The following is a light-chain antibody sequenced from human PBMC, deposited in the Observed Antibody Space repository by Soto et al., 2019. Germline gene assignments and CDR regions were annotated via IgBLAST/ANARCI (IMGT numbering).Light chain of an antibody. CDR1: SGHSSYA. CDR2: LNSDGSH. CDR3: QTWGTGSWG. Sequence: QSVLTQSPSASASLGASVKLTCTLSSGHSSYAIAWHQQQPEKGPRYLMKLNSDGSHSKGDGIPDRFSGSSSGAERYLTISSLQSEDEADYYCQTWGTGSWGFGGGTKLTV. J-gene: IGLJ3*02. V-gene: IGLV4-69*01.